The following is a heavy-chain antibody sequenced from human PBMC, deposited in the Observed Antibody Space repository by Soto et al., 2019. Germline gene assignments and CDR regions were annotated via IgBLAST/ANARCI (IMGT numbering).Heavy chain of an antibody. Sequence: PSETLSLTCRVSGFAISRGYYWSWVRQPPGKGLEWIGSIYPSVSSYHNPSLATRIRLSIDTSKNQFNLNLTSVTAADTALYFCARHKVVTTFFDNGGQGIQVTVS. CDR3: ARHKVVTTFFDN. J-gene: IGHJ4*02. CDR1: GFAISRGYY. D-gene: IGHD2-15*01. CDR2: IYPSVSS. V-gene: IGHV4-38-2*02.